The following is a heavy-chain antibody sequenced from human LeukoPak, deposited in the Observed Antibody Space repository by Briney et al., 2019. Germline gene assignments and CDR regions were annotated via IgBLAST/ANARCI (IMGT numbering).Heavy chain of an antibody. CDR2: ISAGSGTI. CDR3: TRDLGLRRMI. J-gene: IGHJ2*01. CDR1: GLSVSSSN. Sequence: GGSLRLSCAASGLSVSSSNMHWVRQAPGGRLEWVAYISAGSGTIFSADSLKGRFTISRDNARESLFLQMNSLRAEGTAVYYCTRDLGLRRMIWGRGTLVLVSS. V-gene: IGHV3-48*04.